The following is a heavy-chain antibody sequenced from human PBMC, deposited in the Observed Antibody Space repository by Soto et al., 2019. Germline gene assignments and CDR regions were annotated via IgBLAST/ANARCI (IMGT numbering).Heavy chain of an antibody. J-gene: IGHJ5*02. Sequence: SETLSLTCDVCGGSFSGYYWSWIRQPPWKGLEWIGEINHSGSTNYNPSLKSRDTISVDTSKNQFSLKLSSVNAADTAVYYCARWEMTTVTTNKWFDPWGQRMLASVSS. CDR1: GGSFSGYY. CDR2: INHSGST. CDR3: ARWEMTTVTTNKWFDP. D-gene: IGHD4-4*01. V-gene: IGHV4-34*01.